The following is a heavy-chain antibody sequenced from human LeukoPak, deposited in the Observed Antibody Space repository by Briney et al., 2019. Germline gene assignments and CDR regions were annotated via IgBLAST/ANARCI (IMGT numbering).Heavy chain of an antibody. CDR1: GFTFKTYW. CDR2: SNSDGSST. CDR3: ARDLKGPVNDVFDM. V-gene: IGHV3-74*01. Sequence: GGSLTLSCAASGFTFKTYWMHWVRQAPGKGLVWVSHSNSDGSSTSYADSVRGRFTISRDNAKNTLYLQMNSLRAEDTAVYYCARDLKGPVNDVFDMWGQGTMVTVSS. D-gene: IGHD4-23*01. J-gene: IGHJ3*02.